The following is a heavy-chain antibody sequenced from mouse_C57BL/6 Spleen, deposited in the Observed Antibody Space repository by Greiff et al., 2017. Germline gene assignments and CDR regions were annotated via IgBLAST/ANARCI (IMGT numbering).Heavy chain of an antibody. J-gene: IGHJ1*03. CDR1: GYTFTDYE. CDR3: TREGRLRRDWYFDV. V-gene: IGHV1-15*01. CDR2: IDPETGGT. D-gene: IGHD2-4*01. Sequence: QVQLQQSGAELVRPGASVTLSCKASGYTFTDYEMHWVKQTPVHGLEWIGAIDPETGGTAYNQKFKGKAILTADKSSSTAYMELRSLTSEDSAVYYCTREGRLRRDWYFDVWGTGTTVTVSA.